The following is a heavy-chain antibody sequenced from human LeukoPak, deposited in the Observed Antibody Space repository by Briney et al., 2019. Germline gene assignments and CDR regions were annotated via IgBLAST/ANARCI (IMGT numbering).Heavy chain of an antibody. CDR2: IGASGLNT. CDR3: AKNWDDYDSSGPIDH. Sequence: GGSLRLSCAASGFSFSAYAMSWVRQAPGKGLEWVSGIGASGLNTYYADTVKGRLTISRDNSNNAVYLQLYSLRVDDTAVNYCAKNWDDYDSSGPIDHWGQGALVTVSS. V-gene: IGHV3-23*01. D-gene: IGHD3-22*01. CDR1: GFSFSAYA. J-gene: IGHJ4*02.